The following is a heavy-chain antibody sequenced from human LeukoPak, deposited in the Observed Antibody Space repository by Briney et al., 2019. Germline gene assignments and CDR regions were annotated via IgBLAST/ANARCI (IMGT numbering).Heavy chain of an antibody. CDR3: ARLGGDTYYFGSASYPNWYFDL. J-gene: IGHJ2*01. V-gene: IGHV5-51*01. D-gene: IGHD3-10*01. CDR1: GYTFTSYW. CDR2: IYPDDSDT. Sequence: GESLKISCQASGYTFTSYWIGWVRQMPGKGLECMGIIYPDDSDTTYSPSFQGQVTISADRSFSTAYLQWSSLKASDTAIYYCARLGGDTYYFGSASYPNWYFDLWGRGTLVTVSS.